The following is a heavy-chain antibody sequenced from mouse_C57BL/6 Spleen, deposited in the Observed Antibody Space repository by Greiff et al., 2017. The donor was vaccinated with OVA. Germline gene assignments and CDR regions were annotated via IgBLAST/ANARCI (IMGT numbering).Heavy chain of an antibody. D-gene: IGHD1-1*02. Sequence: EVKVVESGGGLVKPGGSLKLSCAASGFTFSDYGMHWVRQAPEQGLEWVAYISSGSSTINSADTVKGRFTISRDNAKNTLFLQMTSLRSEDTAMYYCARWGGYNWYFDVWGTGTTVTVSS. J-gene: IGHJ1*03. V-gene: IGHV5-17*01. CDR2: ISSGSSTI. CDR3: ARWGGYNWYFDV. CDR1: GFTFSDYG.